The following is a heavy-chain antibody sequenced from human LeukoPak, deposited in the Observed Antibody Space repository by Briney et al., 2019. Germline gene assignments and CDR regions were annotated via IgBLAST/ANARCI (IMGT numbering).Heavy chain of an antibody. D-gene: IGHD1-26*01. V-gene: IGHV3-23*01. CDR1: GFTFSDYY. Sequence: PGGSLRLSCVVSGFTFSDYYMNWIRQAPGKGLEWISGISGSGASTYYADSVKGRFTISRDDSRNTLYLQMNSLRGDDTAVYYCAKDVGKWESLHFFDYWGQGTLVTVSS. CDR3: AKDVGKWESLHFFDY. J-gene: IGHJ4*02. CDR2: ISGSGAST.